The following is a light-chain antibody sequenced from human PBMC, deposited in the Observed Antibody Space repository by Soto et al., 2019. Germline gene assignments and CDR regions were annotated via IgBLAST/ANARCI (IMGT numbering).Light chain of an antibody. Sequence: ETVMTQSPVTLSVSPGERATLSCRASQSVSSKLAWYQQKPGQAPRLLIYDVSTRAAGVPARFSGSGSGTEFTLTISSLQSEDFAVYYCQQYNNWPPWTFGQGTKVDIK. CDR1: QSVSSK. CDR2: DVS. CDR3: QQYNNWPPWT. J-gene: IGKJ1*01. V-gene: IGKV3-15*01.